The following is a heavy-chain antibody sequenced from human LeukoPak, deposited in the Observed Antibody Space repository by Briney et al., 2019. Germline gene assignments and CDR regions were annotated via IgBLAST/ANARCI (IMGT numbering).Heavy chain of an antibody. CDR1: GFTFSSYS. Sequence: GGSLRLSCAASGFTFSSYSMNWVRQAPGKGLEWVLSISSSSSYIYYADSVKGRFTISRDNAKNSLYLQMNSLRAEDTAVYYCATTVTTEPNDYWGQGTLVTVSS. CDR2: ISSSSSYI. V-gene: IGHV3-21*01. D-gene: IGHD4-17*01. CDR3: ATTVTTEPNDY. J-gene: IGHJ4*02.